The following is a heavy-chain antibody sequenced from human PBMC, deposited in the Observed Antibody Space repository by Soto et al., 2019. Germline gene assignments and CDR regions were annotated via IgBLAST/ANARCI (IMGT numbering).Heavy chain of an antibody. D-gene: IGHD4-17*01. CDR2: IWYDGSNK. CDR1: GFTFSSYG. V-gene: IGHV3-33*01. J-gene: IGHJ4*02. Sequence: GGSLRLSCAASGFTFSSYGMHWVRQAPGKGLEWVAVIWYDGSNKYYADSVKGRFTISSDNSKNTLYLQMNSLRAEDTAVYYCARDLAQRWLFDYWGQGTLVTVSS. CDR3: ARDLAQRWLFDY.